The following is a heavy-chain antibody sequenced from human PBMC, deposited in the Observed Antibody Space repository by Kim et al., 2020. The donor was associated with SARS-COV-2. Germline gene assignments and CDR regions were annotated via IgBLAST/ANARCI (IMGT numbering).Heavy chain of an antibody. J-gene: IGHJ6*02. Sequence: GGSLRLSCAASGFTFSGYEMNWVRQAPGKGLEWVSYISSSGITIYYADSVKGRFTISSDNAKNSLYLQMNSLRAEDTAVYYCARVVPRIVVVPAAMVGMDVWGQGTTVTVSS. D-gene: IGHD2-2*01. V-gene: IGHV3-48*03. CDR2: ISSSGITI. CDR3: ARVVPRIVVVPAAMVGMDV. CDR1: GFTFSGYE.